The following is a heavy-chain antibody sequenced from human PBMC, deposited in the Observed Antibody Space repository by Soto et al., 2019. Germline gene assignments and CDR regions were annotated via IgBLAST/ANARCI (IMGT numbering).Heavy chain of an antibody. V-gene: IGHV1-69*13. CDR2: IIPIFGTA. J-gene: IGHJ6*02. D-gene: IGHD5-18*01. CDR3: ARRSVDTAMVIGMDV. Sequence: SVKVSCKASGGTFSSYAISWVRQAPGQGLEWMGGIIPIFGTANYAQKFQGRVTITADESTSTAYMELSSLRSEDTAVYYCARRSVDTAMVIGMDVWGQGTTVTVSS. CDR1: GGTFSSYA.